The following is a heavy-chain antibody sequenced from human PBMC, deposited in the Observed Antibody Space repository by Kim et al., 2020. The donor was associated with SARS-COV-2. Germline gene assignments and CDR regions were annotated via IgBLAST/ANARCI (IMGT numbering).Heavy chain of an antibody. CDR3: ARDQPYDILTGYYNSFDY. J-gene: IGHJ4*02. Sequence: GGSLRLSCAASGFTFSSYSMNWVRQAPGKGLEWVSSISSSSSYIYYADSVKGRFTISRDNAKNSLYLQMNSLRAEDTAVYYCARDQPYDILTGYYNSFDYWGQGTLVTVSS. CDR2: ISSSSSYI. CDR1: GFTFSSYS. V-gene: IGHV3-21*01. D-gene: IGHD3-9*01.